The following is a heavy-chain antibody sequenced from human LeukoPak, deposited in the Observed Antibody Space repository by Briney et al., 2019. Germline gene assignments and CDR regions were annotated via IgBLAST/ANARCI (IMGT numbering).Heavy chain of an antibody. CDR3: AREFRTTTWSYDAFDL. V-gene: IGHV1-2*02. D-gene: IGHD1/OR15-1a*01. CDR2: INPNSGRT. J-gene: IGHJ3*01. CDR1: GYTFTDYY. Sequence: ASVKVSCKASGYTFTDYYMHWVRQAPGQGLEWAGWINPNSGRTNYAQKFQDRVTMTRDTSNNTSYMDLSSLTSDDTAVYYCAREFRTTTWSYDAFDLWGQGTMVTVSS.